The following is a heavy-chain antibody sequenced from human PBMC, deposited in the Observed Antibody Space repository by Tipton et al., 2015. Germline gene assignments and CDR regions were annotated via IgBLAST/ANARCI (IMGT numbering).Heavy chain of an antibody. CDR2: VFYTGST. Sequence: TLSLTCTVSGGSISSEYWSWIRQPPGKGLEWIGYVFYTGSTYYNPSLESRVTISVDTFENQFSLKLSSVTAADTAVYYCARDRPGATYFDYWAQGTLVTVSS. CDR3: ARDRPGATYFDY. J-gene: IGHJ4*02. V-gene: IGHV4-59*01. CDR1: GGSISSEY. D-gene: IGHD1-14*01.